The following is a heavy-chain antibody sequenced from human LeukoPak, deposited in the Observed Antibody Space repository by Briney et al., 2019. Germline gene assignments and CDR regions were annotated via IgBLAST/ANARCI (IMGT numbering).Heavy chain of an antibody. D-gene: IGHD4-23*01. CDR3: AKGGTTVVDY. CDR1: GLSISNYW. J-gene: IGHJ4*02. CDR2: INSDGSGT. Sequence: QAGGSLRLSCAASGLSISNYWMHWVRQAPGKGLEWVARINSDGSGTTYADSVKGRFTISRDNAKNTLFLQMNSLRDEDTAVYYCAKGGTTVVDYWGQGTLVTVSS. V-gene: IGHV3-74*01.